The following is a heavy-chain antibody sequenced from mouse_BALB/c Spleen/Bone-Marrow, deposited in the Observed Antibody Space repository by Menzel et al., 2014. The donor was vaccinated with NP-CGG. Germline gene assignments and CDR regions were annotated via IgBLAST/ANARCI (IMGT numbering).Heavy chain of an antibody. Sequence: EVQLQESGAELVKPGASVKLSCTASGFNIKDTYMHWVKQRPEQGLEWIGRIDPANGNTKYDPKFQGKATITADTSSNTAYLQLSSLTSEDTAVYYCATDSSGYLDYWGQGTTLTVSS. V-gene: IGHV14-3*02. J-gene: IGHJ2*01. CDR1: GFNIKDTY. D-gene: IGHD3-2*01. CDR3: ATDSSGYLDY. CDR2: IDPANGNT.